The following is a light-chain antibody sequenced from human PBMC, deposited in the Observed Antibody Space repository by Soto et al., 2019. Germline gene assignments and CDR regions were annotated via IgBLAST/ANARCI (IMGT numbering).Light chain of an antibody. J-gene: IGLJ1*01. CDR1: SSNIGSNT. CDR3: ATWDDSLNGYV. CDR2: SNN. Sequence: QAVVTQPPSVSVTPAQRVTISCSGSSSNIGSNTVNWYQQLPGTTPKLLIYSNNQRPSGVPDRFSGSKSGTSASLAISGLQSEDEGDYHCATWDDSLNGYVFGSGTKLTVL. V-gene: IGLV1-44*01.